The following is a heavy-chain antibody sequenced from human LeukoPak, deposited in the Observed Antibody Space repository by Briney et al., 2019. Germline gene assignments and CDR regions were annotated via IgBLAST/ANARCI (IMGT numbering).Heavy chain of an antibody. CDR1: GYTFTSYD. V-gene: IGHV1-69*04. D-gene: IGHD3-10*01. CDR2: IIPILGIA. CDR3: ARGNYGSGIDY. Sequence: ASVKVSCKASGYTFTSYDISWVRQAPGQGLEWMGRIIPILGIANYAQKFQGRVTITADKSTSTAYMELSSLRSEDTAVYYCARGNYGSGIDYWGQGTLVTVSS. J-gene: IGHJ4*02.